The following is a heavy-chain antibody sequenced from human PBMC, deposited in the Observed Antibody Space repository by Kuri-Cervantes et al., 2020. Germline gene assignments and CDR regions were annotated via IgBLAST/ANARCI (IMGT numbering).Heavy chain of an antibody. V-gene: IGHV3-49*03. CDR1: GFNFGDYA. Sequence: GGSLRLSCSASGFNFGDYAVSWFRQAPGRGLEWVAFIRIKPHGVTTEYAASVKGRFTISRDDSKNTLYLQMNSLKTEDTAVYYCTTDLRYSSSWYGNDAFDIWGQGTMVTVSS. D-gene: IGHD6-13*01. J-gene: IGHJ3*02. CDR3: TTDLRYSSSWYGNDAFDI. CDR2: IRIKPHGVTT.